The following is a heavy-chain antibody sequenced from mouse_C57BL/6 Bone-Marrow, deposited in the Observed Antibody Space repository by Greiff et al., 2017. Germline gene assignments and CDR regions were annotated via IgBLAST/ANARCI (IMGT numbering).Heavy chain of an antibody. CDR1: GYTFTSYW. CDR2: IYPGSGST. J-gene: IGHJ3*01. D-gene: IGHD3-2*02. Sequence: QVQLQQPGAELVKPGASVKMSCKASGYTFTSYWITWVKQRPGQGLEWIGDIYPGSGSTNYNEKFKGKATKTVDTASSTAYMQLSSLTAEDSAVYDCARQLRGWFAYWGQGTLVTVSA. CDR3: ARQLRGWFAY. V-gene: IGHV1-55*01.